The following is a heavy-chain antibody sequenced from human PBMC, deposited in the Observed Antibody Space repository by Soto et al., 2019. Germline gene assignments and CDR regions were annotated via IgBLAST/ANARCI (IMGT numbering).Heavy chain of an antibody. CDR3: VRASGNYFFDY. J-gene: IGHJ4*02. CDR1: GFTFSNYW. D-gene: IGHD1-26*01. CDR2: IKSDGSIT. V-gene: IGHV3-74*01. Sequence: EVQLVESGGGLVQPGGSLRLSCAVSGFTFSNYWMHWVRQAPGKGLVWVSRIKSDGSITTYADSVKGRFTISTDNAKNTLYLQMNNVRAEDPAVYYCVRASGNYFFDYWGQGTLVTVSS.